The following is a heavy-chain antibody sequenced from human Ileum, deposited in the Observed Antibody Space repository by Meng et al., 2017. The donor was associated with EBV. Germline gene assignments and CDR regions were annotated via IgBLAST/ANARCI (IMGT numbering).Heavy chain of an antibody. CDR2: IIHGGSP. CDR3: ARRPTGIDY. J-gene: IGHJ4*02. V-gene: IGHV4-34*12. Sequence: QVQTQQGGAGLLQPSETLSLTCAVNGGSLSGAYWNWIRQPPGKGLEWIGEIIHGGSPSYNPSLKSRVTISIDTSKNQLSLMLSSVAAADTAVYYCARRPTGIDYWGQGTLVTVSS. D-gene: IGHD2-8*02. CDR1: GGSLSGAY.